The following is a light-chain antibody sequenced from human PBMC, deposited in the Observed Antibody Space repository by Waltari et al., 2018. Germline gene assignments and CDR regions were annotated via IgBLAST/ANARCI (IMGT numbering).Light chain of an antibody. CDR1: QSISKY. V-gene: IGKV3-20*01. Sequence: EIVLTQSPDTLSFSPGESATLSCRASQSISKYLAWYQQKPGQAPRLLIYHASSRSTGIPDRFSGSGFGTDFSLTISRLEPEDFAVYYCQHYVSLPATFGQGTKVEIK. CDR3: QHYVSLPAT. CDR2: HAS. J-gene: IGKJ1*01.